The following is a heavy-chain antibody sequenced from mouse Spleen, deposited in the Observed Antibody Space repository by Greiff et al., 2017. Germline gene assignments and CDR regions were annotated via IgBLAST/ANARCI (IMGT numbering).Heavy chain of an antibody. CDR1: GYTFTDYN. CDR2: INPNNGGT. CDR3: ARRGLPYYAMDY. V-gene: IGHV1-18*01. Sequence: VQLKESGPELVKPGASVKIPCKASGYTFTDYNMDWVKQSHGKSLEWIGDINPNNGGTIYNQKFKGKATLTVDKSSSTAYMELRSLTSEDTAVYYCARRGLPYYAMDYWGQGTSVTVSS. D-gene: IGHD5-5*01. J-gene: IGHJ4*01.